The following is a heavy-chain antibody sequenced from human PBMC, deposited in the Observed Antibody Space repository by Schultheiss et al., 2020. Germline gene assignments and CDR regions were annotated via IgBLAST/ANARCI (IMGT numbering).Heavy chain of an antibody. Sequence: SETLSLTRTVSGGSMRSYYWSWTRQPPGKGLEWIGSIYYSGSTNYNPSLKSRVTISVDTSKNQFSLKLSSVTAADTAVYYCAKSSGSGSFYAFDIWGQGTTVTV. J-gene: IGHJ3*02. V-gene: IGHV4-59*01. CDR2: IYYSGST. CDR1: GGSMRSYY. CDR3: AKSSGSGSFYAFDI. D-gene: IGHD3-10*01.